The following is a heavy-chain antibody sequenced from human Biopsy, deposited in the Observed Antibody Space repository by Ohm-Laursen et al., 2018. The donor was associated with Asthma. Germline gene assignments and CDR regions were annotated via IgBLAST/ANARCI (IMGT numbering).Heavy chain of an antibody. J-gene: IGHJ4*02. Sequence: ASVKVSCKASGYNFIRHSLSWVRQAPGQGPEWMGWIHTNTGNPTYAHGFTGRYVFSLDTSVSTAYLQISRLKSEDTAVYYCARVQRDFSTGYFTFDNWGQGILVTVSS. V-gene: IGHV7-4-1*02. CDR1: GYNFIRHS. D-gene: IGHD3/OR15-3a*01. CDR2: IHTNTGNP. CDR3: ARVQRDFSTGYFTFDN.